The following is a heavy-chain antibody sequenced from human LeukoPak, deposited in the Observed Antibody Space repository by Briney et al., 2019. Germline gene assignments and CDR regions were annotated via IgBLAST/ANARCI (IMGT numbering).Heavy chain of an antibody. CDR3: AKDGSWELLEGYFDY. V-gene: IGHV3-30*18. CDR2: ISYDGSNK. CDR1: GFTFSSYG. Sequence: GRSLRLSCAASGFTFSSYGMHWVRQAPGKGLEWVAVISYDGSNKYYADSVKGRFTISRDNSKNTLYLQMNSLRAEDTAVYYCAKDGSWELLEGYFDYWGQGTLVTVSS. J-gene: IGHJ4*02. D-gene: IGHD1-26*01.